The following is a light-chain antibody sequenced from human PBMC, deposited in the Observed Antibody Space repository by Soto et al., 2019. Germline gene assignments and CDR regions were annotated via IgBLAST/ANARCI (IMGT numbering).Light chain of an antibody. CDR2: AAS. V-gene: IGKV3-15*01. Sequence: EIGMTQSPATLSVSPGEGATLSCRASQSVGNNLDWYQQRPGQAPRLLIYAASTRATSIAAMISGSGSGTEFTLTISSLQSEDFAVYYCQHYNKGPPYTFGQGTKVDIK. CDR3: QHYNKGPPYT. CDR1: QSVGNN. J-gene: IGKJ2*01.